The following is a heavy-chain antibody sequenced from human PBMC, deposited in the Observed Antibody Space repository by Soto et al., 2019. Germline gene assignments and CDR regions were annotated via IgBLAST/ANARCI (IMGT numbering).Heavy chain of an antibody. CDR1: GFTFSSSD. J-gene: IGHJ5*01. CDR3: AKSLNINWRDWFDF. D-gene: IGHD1-1*01. Sequence: QLLESGGGLAQPGGSLTLSCAASGFTFSSSDMNWVRQAPGKGLEWVSIIRDTGGRTYYADSVKGRFTISRDNARSVLYQQMNSLRADDSAVSYCAKSLNINWRDWFDFWGQGTLVSVSS. V-gene: IGHV3-23*01. CDR2: IRDTGGRT.